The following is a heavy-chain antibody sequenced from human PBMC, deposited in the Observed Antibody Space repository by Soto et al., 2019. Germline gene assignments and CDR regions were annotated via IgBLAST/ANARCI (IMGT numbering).Heavy chain of an antibody. V-gene: IGHV3-21*01. J-gene: IGHJ4*02. CDR3: ARDQAIAVAGIEY. CDR1: GFTFSSYS. CDR2: ISSSSSYI. D-gene: IGHD6-19*01. Sequence: EVQLVESGGGLVKPGGSLRLSCAASGFTFSSYSMNWVRQAPGKGLEWVSSISSSSSYIYYADSVKGRFTISRDNAKNSLYLQMNSLRAEDTAVYYCARDQAIAVAGIEYWGQGTLVTVSS.